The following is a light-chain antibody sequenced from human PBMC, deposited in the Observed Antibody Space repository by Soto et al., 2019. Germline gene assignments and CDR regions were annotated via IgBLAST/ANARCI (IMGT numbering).Light chain of an antibody. CDR3: ILVYSGGVV. Sequence: QAVVTQEPSLTVSPGGTVTLTCGSSTGAVTSGHYPYWFQQKPGQAPRTLIYDTSNKHSWTPARFSGSLLGGKAALTLSGAQPEDEAEYDCILVYSGGVVFGGGTKVTVL. CDR1: TGAVTSGHY. J-gene: IGLJ2*01. V-gene: IGLV7-46*01. CDR2: DTS.